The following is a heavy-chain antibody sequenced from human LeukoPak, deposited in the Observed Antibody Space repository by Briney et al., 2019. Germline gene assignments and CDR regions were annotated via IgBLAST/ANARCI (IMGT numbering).Heavy chain of an antibody. CDR1: GGSISSGGYY. D-gene: IGHD3-10*01. CDR2: IYYSGST. CDR3: ARSYGSGSYYNRNAFDI. Sequence: PSETLSLTCTVSGGSISSGGYYWSWIRQHPGKGLEWIGYIYYSGSTYYDPSPKSRVTISVDTSKNQFSLKLSSVTAADTAVYYCARSYGSGSYYNRNAFDIWGQGTMVTVSS. J-gene: IGHJ3*02. V-gene: IGHV4-31*03.